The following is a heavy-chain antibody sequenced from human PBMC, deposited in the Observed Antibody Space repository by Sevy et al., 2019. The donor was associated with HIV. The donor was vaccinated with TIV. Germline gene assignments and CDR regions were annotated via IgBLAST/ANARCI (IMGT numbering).Heavy chain of an antibody. CDR3: AHETIGRFDS. CDR1: GFTFSAYW. D-gene: IGHD3-16*01. J-gene: IGHJ4*02. V-gene: IGHV3-7*01. CDR2: IEGDGSDK. Sequence: GVSLRLSCAASGFTFSAYWMNWVRQAPGKGLEWVANIEGDGSDKHYVDSVEGRFTISRDNGKNLLYLQMNSLRVEDTAVYYCAHETIGRFDSWGQGTLVTVSS.